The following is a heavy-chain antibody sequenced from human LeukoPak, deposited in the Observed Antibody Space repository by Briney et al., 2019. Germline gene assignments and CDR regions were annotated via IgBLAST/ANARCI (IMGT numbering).Heavy chain of an antibody. J-gene: IGHJ4*02. CDR3: AKDRGYYDSSGVFVF. Sequence: GGSLRLSCAASGFTFSSYVMNWVRQAPGKGLEWVSTISNSGGSTYYADSVKGRFTISRDNSNNTLYLQMNSLRAEDTAVYYCAKDRGYYDSSGVFVFWGQGTLVTVSS. D-gene: IGHD3-22*01. CDR2: ISNSGGST. V-gene: IGHV3-23*01. CDR1: GFTFSSYV.